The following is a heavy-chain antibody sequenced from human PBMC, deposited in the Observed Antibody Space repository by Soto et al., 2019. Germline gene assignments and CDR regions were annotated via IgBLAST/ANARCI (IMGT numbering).Heavy chain of an antibody. V-gene: IGHV3-30*18. Sequence: GGSLRLSCAASGVTFSSYGMHWVRQAPGKGLEWVAVISYDGSNKYYADSVKGRFTISRDNSKNTLYLQMNSLRAEDTAVYYCAKVAYYYASSGYAPVDYWGQGCLVTVSS. D-gene: IGHD3-22*01. CDR3: AKVAYYYASSGYAPVDY. CDR1: GVTFSSYG. CDR2: ISYDGSNK. J-gene: IGHJ4*02.